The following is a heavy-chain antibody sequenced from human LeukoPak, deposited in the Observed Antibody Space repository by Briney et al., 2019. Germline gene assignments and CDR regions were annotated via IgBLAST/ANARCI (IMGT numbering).Heavy chain of an antibody. D-gene: IGHD2-2*01. J-gene: IGHJ6*03. CDR2: IRSKAYGGTT. Sequence: PGGSLRLSCAASGFTFSSYEMNWVRQAPGKGLEWVGFIRSKAYGGTTEYAASVKGRFTISRDDSKSIAYLQMNSLKTEDTAVYYCTRDRIVVVPSARRGDYYYYYYMDVWGKGTTVTVSS. V-gene: IGHV3-49*04. CDR1: GFTFSSYE. CDR3: TRDRIVVVPSARRGDYYYYYYMDV.